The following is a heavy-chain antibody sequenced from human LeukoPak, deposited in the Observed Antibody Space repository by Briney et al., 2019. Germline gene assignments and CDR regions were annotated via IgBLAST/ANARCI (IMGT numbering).Heavy chain of an antibody. J-gene: IGHJ6*03. V-gene: IGHV3-23*01. D-gene: IGHD3-16*02. CDR3: ARDLLGYNYYYMDV. CDR1: GFTFSSYA. Sequence: GGSLRLSCAASGFTFSSYAMSWVRQAPGKGLEWVSAISGSGGSTYYADSVKGRFTISRDNAKNSLFLQMNSLRAEDTAVYYCARDLLGYNYYYMDVWGKGTTVTVSS. CDR2: ISGSGGST.